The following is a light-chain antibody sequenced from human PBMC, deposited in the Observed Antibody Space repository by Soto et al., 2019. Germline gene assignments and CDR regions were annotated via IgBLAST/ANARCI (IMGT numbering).Light chain of an antibody. CDR1: QSVRTAY. V-gene: IGKV3-20*01. Sequence: EIVLTQSPGTLSLSPGERATLSCRASQSVRTAYLVWFQHKPGRPPRLLIYGASTRATGIPDRFSGSGSGTDFTLTISRLEPEDFAVYYCQQYGSSPWTFGQGTKVDVK. CDR2: GAS. CDR3: QQYGSSPWT. J-gene: IGKJ1*01.